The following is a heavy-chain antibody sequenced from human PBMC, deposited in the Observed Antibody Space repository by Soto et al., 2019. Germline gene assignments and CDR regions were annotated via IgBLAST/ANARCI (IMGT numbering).Heavy chain of an antibody. CDR2: ISAYNGNT. CDR1: GYTFTSYG. D-gene: IGHD2-2*01. J-gene: IGHJ6*02. V-gene: IGHV1-18*01. Sequence: ASVKVSCKASGYTFTSYGISWVRQAPGQGLGWMGWISAYNGNTNYAQKLQGRVTMTTDTSTSTAYMELRSLRSDDTAVYYCAGQSPDPGYCSSTSCYPAPSYGMDVWGQGTTVTVSS. CDR3: AGQSPDPGYCSSTSCYPAPSYGMDV.